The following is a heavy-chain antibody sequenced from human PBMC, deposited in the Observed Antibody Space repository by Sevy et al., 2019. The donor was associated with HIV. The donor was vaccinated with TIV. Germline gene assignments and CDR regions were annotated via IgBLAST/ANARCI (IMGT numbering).Heavy chain of an antibody. D-gene: IGHD3-3*01. CDR1: GFAFYEYS. CDR3: ARVGWSRPHDY. J-gene: IGHJ4*02. V-gene: IGHV3-23*01. Sequence: GGSLRLSCAASGFAFYEYSMSWIRQAPGKGLEWVATLSFGCGKINYADSVKGRFTISRDKSKNSFYLQMDNLRVEDTALYYCARVGWSRPHDYWGQGTRVTVSS. CDR2: LSFGCGKI.